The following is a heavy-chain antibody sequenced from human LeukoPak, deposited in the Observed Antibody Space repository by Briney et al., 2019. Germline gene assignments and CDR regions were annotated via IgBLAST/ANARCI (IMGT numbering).Heavy chain of an antibody. V-gene: IGHV4-59*01. D-gene: IGHD3-3*01. Sequence: SETLSLTCTVSGGSISSYYWSWIRQPPGKGLEWIGYIYYSASTNYNPSLKSRVTISVDTSKNQFSLKLSSVTAADTAVYYCARVLRDFWSGYYTDSLFDYWGQGTLVTVSS. CDR3: ARVLRDFWSGYYTDSLFDY. CDR1: GGSISSYY. CDR2: IYYSAST. J-gene: IGHJ4*02.